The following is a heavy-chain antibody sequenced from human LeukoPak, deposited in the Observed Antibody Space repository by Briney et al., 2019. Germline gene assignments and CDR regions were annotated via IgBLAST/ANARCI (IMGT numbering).Heavy chain of an antibody. Sequence: SVKVSCKASGGTFSSYAISWVRQAPGQGLEWMGGIIPIFGTANYAQKFQGRVTITADESTSTAYMELSSLRSEDTAVYYCAREGGDIVVVPAFDYWGREPWSPSPQ. CDR1: GGTFSSYA. CDR2: IIPIFGTA. D-gene: IGHD2-2*01. V-gene: IGHV1-69*13. J-gene: IGHJ4*02. CDR3: AREGGDIVVVPAFDY.